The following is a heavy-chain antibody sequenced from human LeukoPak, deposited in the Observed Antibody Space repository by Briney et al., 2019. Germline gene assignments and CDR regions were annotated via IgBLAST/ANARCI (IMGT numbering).Heavy chain of an antibody. D-gene: IGHD6-19*01. J-gene: IGHJ4*02. CDR1: GFTFSSYA. CDR3: ARTPASSGWSFDY. CDR2: ISYDGSNK. Sequence: GGSLRLSCAASGFTFSSYAMHWVRQAPGKGLEWVAVISYDGSNKYYADSVKGRFTISGDNSKNTLYLQMNSLRAEDTAVYYCARTPASSGWSFDYWGQGTLVTVSS. V-gene: IGHV3-30*04.